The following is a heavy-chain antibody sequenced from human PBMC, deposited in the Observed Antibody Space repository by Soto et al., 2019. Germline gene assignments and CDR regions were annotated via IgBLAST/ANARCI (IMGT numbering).Heavy chain of an antibody. V-gene: IGHV3-23*01. J-gene: IGHJ4*02. D-gene: IGHD2-15*01. CDR3: AADLEHCSGGSCYSTLDY. CDR2: ISGSGGST. CDR1: GFTFSSYA. Sequence: GGSLRLSCAASGFTFSSYAMSWVRQAPGKGLEWVSAISGSGGSTYYADSVKGRFTISRDNSKNTLYLQMNSLRAEDTAVYYCAADLEHCSGGSCYSTLDYWGQGTLVTVSS.